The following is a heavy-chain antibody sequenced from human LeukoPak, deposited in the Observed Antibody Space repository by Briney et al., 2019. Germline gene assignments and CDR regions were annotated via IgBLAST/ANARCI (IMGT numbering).Heavy chain of an antibody. CDR3: VRDGANWEEPNDAFDT. CDR2: LYTTGTT. D-gene: IGHD1-26*01. CDR1: GASITSCY. Sequence: PSETLSLTCAVSGASITSCYWSWVRQSAGKGLEWNGRLYTTGTTNYNPSLKSRVTMSGDSSKNQLSLTLTSVTAADTAVYYCVRDGANWEEPNDAFDTWGQGTLVTVSS. V-gene: IGHV4-4*07. J-gene: IGHJ3*02.